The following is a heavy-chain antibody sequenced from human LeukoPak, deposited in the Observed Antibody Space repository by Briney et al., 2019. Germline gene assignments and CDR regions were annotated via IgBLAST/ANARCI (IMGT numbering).Heavy chain of an antibody. CDR3: ARVYCSSTSCRYAFDY. CDR1: GGTFSSCA. V-gene: IGHV1-69*01. Sequence: ASVKVSCKASGGTFSSCAISWVRQAPGQGLEWMGGIIPIFGTANYAQKFQGRVTIIADESTSRAYMELRSLRSEYTAVYYCARVYCSSTSCRYAFDYWGQGTLVTVSS. J-gene: IGHJ4*02. D-gene: IGHD2-2*01. CDR2: IIPIFGTA.